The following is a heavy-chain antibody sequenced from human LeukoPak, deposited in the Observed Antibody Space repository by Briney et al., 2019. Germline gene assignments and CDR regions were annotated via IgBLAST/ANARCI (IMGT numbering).Heavy chain of an antibody. CDR1: GVTFSSYS. CDR3: ARGVALGGLRYFDWFDY. V-gene: IGHV3-48*02. J-gene: IGHJ4*02. Sequence: PGGSLRLSCAASGVTFSSYSMNWVRQAPGKGLEWVSYISSSSSTIYYADSVKGRFTISRDNAKNSLYLQMNSLRDEDTAVYYCARGVALGGLRYFDWFDYWGQGTLVTVSS. CDR2: ISSSSSTI. D-gene: IGHD3-9*01.